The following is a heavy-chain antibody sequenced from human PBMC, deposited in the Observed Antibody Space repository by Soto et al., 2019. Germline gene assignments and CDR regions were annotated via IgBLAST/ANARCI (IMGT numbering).Heavy chain of an antibody. D-gene: IGHD1-20*01. J-gene: IGHJ4*02. CDR1: GITFTTYW. V-gene: IGHV3-7*01. CDR3: ARDPNGYKDY. CDR2: IKGDGSEK. Sequence: PGGSLRLSCAASGITFTTYWMSWVRQAPGKGLEWVADIKGDGSEKYYVDSVKGRFTISRDNAKNSLYLQMNSLRAEDTAVYYCARDPNGYKDYWGQGTLVTVSS.